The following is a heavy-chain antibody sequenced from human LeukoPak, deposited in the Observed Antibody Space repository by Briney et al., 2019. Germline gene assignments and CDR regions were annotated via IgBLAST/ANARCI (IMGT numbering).Heavy chain of an antibody. Sequence: PSETLSLTCAVSGDSVSGGYFWSWVRQHPGKGLEWIAYMYHHGSAYYNPSLKSRITMSVDTSENQSSLNLSSVTAADTAVYYCARGDSGNHLNWGQGILVTVSS. CDR3: ARGDSGNHLN. D-gene: IGHD1-14*01. CDR2: MYHHGSA. CDR1: GDSVSGGYF. V-gene: IGHV4-31*11. J-gene: IGHJ4*02.